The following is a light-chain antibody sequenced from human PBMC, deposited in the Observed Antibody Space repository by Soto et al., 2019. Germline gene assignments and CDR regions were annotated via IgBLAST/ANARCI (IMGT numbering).Light chain of an antibody. CDR2: GAS. CDR1: QSVSSD. CDR3: QQYHIWWT. J-gene: IGKJ1*01. V-gene: IGKV3-15*01. Sequence: EIVMTQSPATLSVSPGERATLSCRASQSVSSDLAWYHQKPGQAPRLLIYGASTRATGIPARFSGAGSETEFTLTISSLQSEDFAVYYCQQYHIWWTFGQGTKVDIK.